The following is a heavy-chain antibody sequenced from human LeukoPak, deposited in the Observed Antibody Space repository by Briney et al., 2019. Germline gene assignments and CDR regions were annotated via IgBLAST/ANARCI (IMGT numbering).Heavy chain of an antibody. J-gene: IGHJ4*02. CDR2: IYTSGST. V-gene: IGHV4-4*07. CDR3: ARERSSIAVAHFDY. Sequence: PSETLSLTCTVSGGSISSYYWSWIRQPAGKGLEWIGRIYTSGSTNYNPSLKSRVTMSVDTSKNQFSLKLSSVTAADTAAYYCARERSSIAVAHFDYWGQGTLVTVSS. D-gene: IGHD6-19*01. CDR1: GGSISSYY.